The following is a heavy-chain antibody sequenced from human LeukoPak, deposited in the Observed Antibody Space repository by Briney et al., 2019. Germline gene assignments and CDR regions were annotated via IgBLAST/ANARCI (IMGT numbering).Heavy chain of an antibody. CDR1: GGTFISYV. Sequence: SVKVSCKASGGTFISYVIRWVRQAPGQGVEGMGRIIPIFGRANNAQKIQGRGTITTDENTSKAYLELSSLRSEDTAVYYCAREGYDFWSGYCDYWGQGTLVTVSS. D-gene: IGHD3-3*01. CDR3: AREGYDFWSGYCDY. J-gene: IGHJ4*02. V-gene: IGHV1-69*05. CDR2: IIPIFGRA.